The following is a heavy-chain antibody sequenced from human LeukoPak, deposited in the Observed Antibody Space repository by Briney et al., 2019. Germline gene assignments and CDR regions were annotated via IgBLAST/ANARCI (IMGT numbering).Heavy chain of an antibody. CDR1: GFTFSSYA. J-gene: IGHJ4*02. CDR2: ISGSGGST. CDR3: ARDHDYFDY. V-gene: IGHV3-23*01. Sequence: GGSLRLSCAASGFTFSSYAMSWVCQAPGKGLEWVSAISGSGGSTYYADSVKGRLTISRDNSKNTLYLQMNSLRAEDTAVYYCARDHDYFDYWGQGTLVTVSS.